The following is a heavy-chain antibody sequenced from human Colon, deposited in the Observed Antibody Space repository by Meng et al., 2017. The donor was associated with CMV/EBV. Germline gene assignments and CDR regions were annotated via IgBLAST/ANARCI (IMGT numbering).Heavy chain of an antibody. Sequence: GGSLKISCAASGFTFDDHAMHWVRQVPGKGPEWVAGITWNSETIAYGDSVKGRFTVSRDSAKTALYLQMNSLRAEDTALYYCAKDVGANFFYGLDVWGQGTTVTVSS. CDR3: AKDVGANFFYGLDV. V-gene: IGHV3-9*01. D-gene: IGHD1-26*01. CDR1: GFTFDDHA. J-gene: IGHJ6*02. CDR2: ITWNSETI.